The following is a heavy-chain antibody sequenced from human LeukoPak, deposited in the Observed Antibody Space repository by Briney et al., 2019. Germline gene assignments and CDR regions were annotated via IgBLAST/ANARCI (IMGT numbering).Heavy chain of an antibody. D-gene: IGHD3-10*01. V-gene: IGHV3-30-3*01. Sequence: GGSLRLSCAASGFSSNTHAIHWVRQAPGKGLEWVAVISNDGNDKFYADSVKGRFTISRDNSKNTLYLQMNSLRAEDTAVYYCARSEMPRGAFDIWGQGTMVTVSS. CDR2: ISNDGNDK. CDR1: GFSSNTHA. J-gene: IGHJ3*02. CDR3: ARSEMPRGAFDI.